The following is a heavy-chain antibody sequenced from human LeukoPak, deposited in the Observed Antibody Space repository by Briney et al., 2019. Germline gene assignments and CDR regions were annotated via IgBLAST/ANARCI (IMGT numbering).Heavy chain of an antibody. CDR1: GYTFTGYY. V-gene: IGHV1-2*02. CDR3: ARDEGRFYYLYMDV. D-gene: IGHD3-3*01. Sequence: GASVKVSCKASGYTFTGYYMHWVRQAPGQGLEWMGWINPNSGGTNYAQRLQGRVTMTTDTSTSTAYMELRSLRSDDTAVYYCARDEGRFYYLYMDVWGKGTTVTVSS. CDR2: INPNSGGT. J-gene: IGHJ6*03.